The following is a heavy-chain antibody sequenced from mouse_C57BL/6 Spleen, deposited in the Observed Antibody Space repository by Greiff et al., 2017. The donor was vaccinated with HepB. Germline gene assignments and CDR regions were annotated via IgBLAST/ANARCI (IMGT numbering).Heavy chain of an antibody. D-gene: IGHD3-1*01. J-gene: IGHJ3*01. V-gene: IGHV1-74*01. Sequence: VQLQQPGAKLVKPGASVKVSCKASGYTFTSYWMHWVKQRPGQGLEWIGRIHPSDSDTNYNQKFKGKATLTVDKSSSTAYMQLSSLTSEDSAVYYCAMDSGLAPFAYWGQGTLVTVSA. CDR1: GYTFTSYW. CDR2: IHPSDSDT. CDR3: AMDSGLAPFAY.